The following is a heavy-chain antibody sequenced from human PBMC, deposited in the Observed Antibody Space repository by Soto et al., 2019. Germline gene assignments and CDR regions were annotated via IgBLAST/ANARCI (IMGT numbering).Heavy chain of an antibody. CDR3: ARWTSWFGGSYVDY. D-gene: IGHD1-26*01. CDR1: GGSISSSFYY. V-gene: IGHV4-39*02. Sequence: SETLSLTCTVSGGSISSSFYYWGWIRQHPGKGLEWIGTIYYSGSTYYNPSLKSRVTISVDTSKNHFSLRLYSVTAADTALYFCARWTSWFGGSYVDYWGQGALVTVSS. J-gene: IGHJ4*02. CDR2: IYYSGST.